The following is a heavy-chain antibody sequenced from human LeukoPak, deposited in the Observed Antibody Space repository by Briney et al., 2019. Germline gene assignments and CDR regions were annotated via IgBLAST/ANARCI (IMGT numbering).Heavy chain of an antibody. CDR1: GGSISSSSYC. D-gene: IGHD6-13*01. CDR2: IYYSGST. CDR3: ARDRIAAAGLHYYYYGMDV. Sequence: SETLSLTCTVSGGSISSSSYCWGWIRQPPGKGLEWIGSIYYSGSTYYNPSLKSRVTISVDTSKNQFSLKLSSVTAADTAVYYCARDRIAAAGLHYYYYGMDVWGQGTTVTVSS. J-gene: IGHJ6*02. V-gene: IGHV4-39*07.